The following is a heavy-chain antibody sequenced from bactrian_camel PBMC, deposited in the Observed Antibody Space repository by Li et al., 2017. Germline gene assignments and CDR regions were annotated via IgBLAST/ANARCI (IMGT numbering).Heavy chain of an antibody. CDR1: GYYYFSYC. V-gene: IGHV3S26*01. D-gene: IGHD7*01. Sequence: HVQLVESGGDSVQAGGSLRLSCAVSGYYYFSYCVGWFRQAPGKEREGVAVIYSHDEKTTYADSVKDRFTISRDGAMMTLYLQMNDLKPEDTAMYYCAARRAQSVDGTWYLDHLVFEDWGRGTQVTVS. CDR3: AARRAQSVDGTWYLDHLVFED. CDR2: IYSHDEKT. J-gene: IGHJ4*01.